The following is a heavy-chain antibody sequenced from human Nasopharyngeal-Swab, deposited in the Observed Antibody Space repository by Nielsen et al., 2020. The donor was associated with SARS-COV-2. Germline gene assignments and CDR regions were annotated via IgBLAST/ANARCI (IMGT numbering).Heavy chain of an antibody. CDR2: ISYGGSNK. V-gene: IGHV3-30-3*01. CDR3: AGVERGYSGYDG. CDR1: GFTFSSYA. Sequence: GRSPRLSCAASGFTFSSYAMHWVRQAPGKGLERVAVISYGGSNKYDADSVKGRFTIYRDKFKNTLYLQMNSLRAEDTAVYYCAGVERGYSGYDGWGQGTLVTVSS. D-gene: IGHD5-12*01. J-gene: IGHJ4*02.